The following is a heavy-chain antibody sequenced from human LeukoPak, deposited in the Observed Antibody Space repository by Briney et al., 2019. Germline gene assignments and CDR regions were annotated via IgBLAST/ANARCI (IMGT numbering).Heavy chain of an antibody. CDR1: GFTFSNYW. V-gene: IGHV3-7*01. Sequence: GGSLRLSCAASGFTFSNYWMSWVRQAPGKGLEWVANIRQDGSEKYYVDSMRGRFTISRDNAENSLYLQMSSLRAEDTAVYYCARSTAGLDYWGQGTLVTVSS. D-gene: IGHD1-1*01. J-gene: IGHJ4*02. CDR3: ARSTAGLDY. CDR2: IRQDGSEK.